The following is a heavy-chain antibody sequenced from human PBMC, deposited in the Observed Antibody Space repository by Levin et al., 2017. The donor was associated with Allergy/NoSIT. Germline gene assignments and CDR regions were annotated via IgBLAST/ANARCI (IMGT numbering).Heavy chain of an antibody. Sequence: QTLSLPCAASGFPFRDSAMSWFRQAPGKGLEWVGSIRGKGYGGTTEYAAAVNGRFTVSRDDSKNIAFLQMNSLKIEDTAMYYCTRDSGPYSSGSYFPRYWGEGTLVTVSS. CDR1: GFPFRDSA. CDR2: IRGKGYGGTT. V-gene: IGHV3-49*03. D-gene: IGHD3-10*01. J-gene: IGHJ4*02. CDR3: TRDSGPYSSGSYFPRY.